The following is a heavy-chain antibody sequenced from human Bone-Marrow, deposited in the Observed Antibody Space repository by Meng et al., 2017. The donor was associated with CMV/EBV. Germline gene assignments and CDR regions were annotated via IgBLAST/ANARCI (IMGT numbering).Heavy chain of an antibody. V-gene: IGHV1-46*01. CDR1: GYTFTSYY. CDR2: INPSGGST. Sequence: ASVKVSCKASGYTFTSYYMHWVRQAPGQGLEWMGIINPSGGSTSYAQKFQGRVTMTRDTSISTAYMELSRLRSDDTAVYYCARDSASWPSYYYYYYGMDVWGQGTTVTVSS. J-gene: IGHJ6*02. CDR3: ARDSASWPSYYYYYYGMDV. D-gene: IGHD2-2*01.